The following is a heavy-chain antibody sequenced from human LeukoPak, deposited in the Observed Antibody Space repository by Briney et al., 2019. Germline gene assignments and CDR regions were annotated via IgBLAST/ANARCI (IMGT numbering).Heavy chain of an antibody. V-gene: IGHV1-69*01. CDR1: GGTFSSYA. CDR3: ARVPPTGKTMTWFDP. J-gene: IGHJ5*02. CDR2: IIPIFGTA. Sequence: SVKVSCKASGGTFSSYAISWVRQAPGQGLEWMGGIIPIFGTANYAQKFQGRVTITADESTSTAYMELSSLRSEDTAVYYCARVPPTGKTMTWFDPGAREPWSPSPQ. D-gene: IGHD1-1*01.